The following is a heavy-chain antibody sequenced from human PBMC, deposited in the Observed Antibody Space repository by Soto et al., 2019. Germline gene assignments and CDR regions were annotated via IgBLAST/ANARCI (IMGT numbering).Heavy chain of an antibody. CDR2: ISGSGGST. V-gene: IGHV3-23*01. J-gene: IGHJ6*02. Sequence: KGLEWVSAISGSGGSTYYADSVKGRFTISRDNSKNTLYLQMNSLRAEDTAVYYCASRKLRKALGYCSSTSCYAGMDVWGQGTTVTVSS. D-gene: IGHD2-2*01. CDR3: ASRKLRKALGYCSSTSCYAGMDV.